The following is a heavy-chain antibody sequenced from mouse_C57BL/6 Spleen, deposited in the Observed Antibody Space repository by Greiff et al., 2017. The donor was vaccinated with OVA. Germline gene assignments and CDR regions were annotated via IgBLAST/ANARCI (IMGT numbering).Heavy chain of an antibody. V-gene: IGHV1-52*01. CDR2: IDPSDSET. J-gene: IGHJ2*01. Sequence: QVQLQQPGAELVRPGSSVKLSCRASGYTFTSSWMHWVKQRPIQGLEWIGNIDPSDSETHYNQKFKDKATLTVDKSSSTAYMQLSSLTSEDSAVYYCARSSNYDYFDYWGQGTTLTVSS. D-gene: IGHD2-5*01. CDR3: ARSSNYDYFDY. CDR1: GYTFTSSW.